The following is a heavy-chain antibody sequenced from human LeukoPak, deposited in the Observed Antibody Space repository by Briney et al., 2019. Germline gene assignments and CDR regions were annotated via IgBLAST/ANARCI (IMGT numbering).Heavy chain of an antibody. Sequence: SETLSLTCTVSGGSISSYYWSWIRQPAGKGLEWIGRIYTSGSTNYNPSLKSRVTMSVDTSKNQFSLKLSSVTAADTAVYYCARTYDILTGPWFDPWGRGTLVTVSS. J-gene: IGHJ5*02. CDR2: IYTSGST. CDR3: ARTYDILTGPWFDP. D-gene: IGHD3-9*01. CDR1: GGSISSYY. V-gene: IGHV4-4*07.